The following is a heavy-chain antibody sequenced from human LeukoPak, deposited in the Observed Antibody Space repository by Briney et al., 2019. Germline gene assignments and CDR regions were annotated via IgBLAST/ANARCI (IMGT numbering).Heavy chain of an antibody. V-gene: IGHV4-39*02. J-gene: IGHJ6*03. CDR2: IDSSGTS. CDR1: GGSISSNNSC. CDR3: ARLIDYGGFYFYFYMDV. D-gene: IGHD4/OR15-4a*01. Sequence: PSETLSLTCTVSGGSISSNNSCWRWIRQPPEKGLEWIGNIDSSGTSHYSPVLKSRVTISLDTSKSHFSLRLTSVTAADTAVYYCARLIDYGGFYFYFYMDVYGKGTSVTVSS.